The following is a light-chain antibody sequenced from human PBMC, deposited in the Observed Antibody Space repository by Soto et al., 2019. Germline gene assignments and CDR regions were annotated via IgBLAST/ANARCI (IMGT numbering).Light chain of an antibody. J-gene: IGKJ1*01. V-gene: IGKV3-20*01. CDR1: QSVSSSY. CDR3: QQYGTSPPT. CDR2: GAS. Sequence: EIVLTQSPGTLSLSPGERATLSCRARQSVSSSYLAWYQQKPGQAPRLLIYGASSRSTGIQDRFSGRGSGTDFTLTISRLDPADFAVYYCQQYGTSPPTFGQGTKGEIK.